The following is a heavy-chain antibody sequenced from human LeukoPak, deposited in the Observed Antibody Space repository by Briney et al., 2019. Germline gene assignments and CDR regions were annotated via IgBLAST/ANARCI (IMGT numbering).Heavy chain of an antibody. D-gene: IGHD2-8*01. CDR3: AKDQDIVLMVYAPTNFDY. J-gene: IGHJ4*02. V-gene: IGHV3-30*18. CDR1: GSTFSSYG. CDR2: ISYDGSNK. Sequence: GGSLRLSCAASGSTFSSYGMHWVRQAPGKGLEWVAVISYDGSNKYYADSVKGRFTISRDNSKNTLYLQMNSLRAEDTAVYYCAKDQDIVLMVYAPTNFDYWGQGTLVTVSS.